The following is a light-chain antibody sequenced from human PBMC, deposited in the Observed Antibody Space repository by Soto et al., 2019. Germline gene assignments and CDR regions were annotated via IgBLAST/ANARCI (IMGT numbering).Light chain of an antibody. CDR3: QERYSWLT. CDR2: DAS. V-gene: IGKV3-11*01. J-gene: IGKJ4*01. CDR1: QSVGRS. Sequence: EIVLTHSPATLAWSPGGRVTLSGRASQSVGRSLAWYQQRPAQAPRLLIYDASNRATGIPARFSGSGSGTDFTLNISSLEPEDFVVYYCQERYSWLTFGGGTKVDIK.